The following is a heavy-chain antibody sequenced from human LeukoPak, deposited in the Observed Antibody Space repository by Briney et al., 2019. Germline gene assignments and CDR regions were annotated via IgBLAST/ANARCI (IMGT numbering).Heavy chain of an antibody. Sequence: PSETLSLTCTVSGGSISSSSYYWGWIRQPPGKGLEWIRSIYFSGSTYYNPSLKSRVTISVDTSKNQFSLKLSSVTAADTAVYYCARDRYYYDSSGYTQLDYWGQGTLVTVSS. CDR2: IYFSGST. V-gene: IGHV4-39*07. D-gene: IGHD3-22*01. J-gene: IGHJ4*02. CDR1: GGSISSSSYY. CDR3: ARDRYYYDSSGYTQLDY.